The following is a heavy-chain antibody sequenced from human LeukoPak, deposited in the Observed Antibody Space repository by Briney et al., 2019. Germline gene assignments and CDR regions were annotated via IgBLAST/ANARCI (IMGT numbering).Heavy chain of an antibody. V-gene: IGHV4-38-2*02. CDR3: ARDLTGTYDFWSGYYFGWFDP. D-gene: IGHD3-3*01. CDR1: GYSISSGYY. J-gene: IGHJ5*02. Sequence: PSETLSLTCTVSGYSISSGYYWGWIRPPPGKGLEWIGSIYHSGSTYYNPSLKSRVTISVDTSKNQFSLKLSSVTAADTAVYYCARDLTGTYDFWSGYYFGWFDPWGQGTLVTVSS. CDR2: IYHSGST.